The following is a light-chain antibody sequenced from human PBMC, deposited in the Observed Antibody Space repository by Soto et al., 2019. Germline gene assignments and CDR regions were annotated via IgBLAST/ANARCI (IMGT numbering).Light chain of an antibody. Sequence: QSALTQPASLSGSPGQSITISCTGTSSDIGAYDYVSWFQQHPGKAPKLMISEVNNRPSGVSNRFSGSKSGNTAYLTISGLQVEDEAEYFCFSFTTISTHVFGTGTKGTVL. CDR2: EVN. V-gene: IGLV2-14*01. CDR1: SSDIGAYDY. CDR3: FSFTTISTHV. J-gene: IGLJ1*01.